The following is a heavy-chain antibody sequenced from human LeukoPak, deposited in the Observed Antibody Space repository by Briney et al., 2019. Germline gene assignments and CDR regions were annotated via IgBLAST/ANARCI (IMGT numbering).Heavy chain of an antibody. Sequence: SDTLSLTCTVSGGSISSYYWHWIRQPPAPGLEWIGYIYYSGSTNYNPSLKSRVTISVDTSKNQFSLKLSSVTAADTAVYFCARQLRGEAVAGHLQPFDYWGQGTLVTVSS. V-gene: IGHV4-59*08. CDR1: GGSISSYY. D-gene: IGHD6-19*01. J-gene: IGHJ4*02. CDR2: IYYSGST. CDR3: ARQLRGEAVAGHLQPFDY.